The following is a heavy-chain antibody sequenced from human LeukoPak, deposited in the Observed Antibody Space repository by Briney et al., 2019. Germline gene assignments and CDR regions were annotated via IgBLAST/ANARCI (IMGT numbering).Heavy chain of an antibody. CDR2: ISGSGGST. CDR3: AKTTSVFTAAGICFDY. CDR1: GFTFSSYA. V-gene: IGHV3-23*01. D-gene: IGHD6-13*01. Sequence: GGSLRLSCAASGFTFSSYAMSWVRQAPGKGLEWVSAISGSGGSTYYADSVKGRFTTSRDNSKNTLYLQMNSLRAEDTAVYYCAKTTSVFTAAGICFDYWGQGTLVTVSS. J-gene: IGHJ4*02.